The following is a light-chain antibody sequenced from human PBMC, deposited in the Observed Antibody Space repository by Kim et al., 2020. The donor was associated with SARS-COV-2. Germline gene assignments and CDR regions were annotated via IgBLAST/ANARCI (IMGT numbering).Light chain of an antibody. V-gene: IGLV3-1*01. CDR3: QAWDSSTEV. CDR2: QDS. Sequence: ESPEQTASITWSGDKWGDKDACWVQQKPGQSPVLGIYQDSKRPSGIPMRFSGSNSGNTATLTMSGTQAMDEADYYCQAWDSSTEVFGTGTKVTDL. J-gene: IGLJ1*01. CDR1: KWGDKD.